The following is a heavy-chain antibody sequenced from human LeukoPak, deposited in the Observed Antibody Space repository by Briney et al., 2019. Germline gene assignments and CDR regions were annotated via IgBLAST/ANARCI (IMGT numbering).Heavy chain of an antibody. CDR1: GGSISSYY. Sequence: PSETLSLTCTVSGGSISSYYWSWIRQPPGKGLEWIGYIYYSGSTYYNPSLKSRVTISVDTSKNQFSLKLSSVTAADTAVYYCARIAIYGDYVDYWGQGILVTVSS. D-gene: IGHD4-17*01. J-gene: IGHJ4*02. CDR3: ARIAIYGDYVDY. V-gene: IGHV4-59*12. CDR2: IYYSGST.